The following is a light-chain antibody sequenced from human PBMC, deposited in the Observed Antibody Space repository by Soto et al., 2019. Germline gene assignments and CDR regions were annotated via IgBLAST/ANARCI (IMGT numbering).Light chain of an antibody. J-gene: IGLJ1*01. CDR1: SSNVGNNY. CDR2: ETN. V-gene: IGLV1-51*02. Sequence: QSVLTQPPSVSAAPGQTVTISCSGSSSNVGNNYVSWYQHLPGTAPKLLIYETNRRPAGISDRFAGSKSGTSATLGSTGLQTADEADYYCETWDTSLSAGRVFGPGTKVTVL. CDR3: ETWDTSLSAGRV.